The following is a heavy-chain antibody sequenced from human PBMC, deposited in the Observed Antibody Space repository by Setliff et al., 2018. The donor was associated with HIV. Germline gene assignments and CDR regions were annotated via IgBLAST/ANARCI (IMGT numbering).Heavy chain of an antibody. CDR1: GGSISSGTYY. D-gene: IGHD3-22*01. Sequence: SETLSLTCTVSGGSISSGTYYWSWIRQPAGKGLEWIGHIYTDGRTNFNPSLRSRVTISADTPENQLSLKLTSVIAADTAVYYCEMLDTSDYFRNNWFDSWGQGTLVTVSS. CDR3: EMLDTSDYFRNNWFDS. CDR2: IYTDGRT. J-gene: IGHJ5*01. V-gene: IGHV4-61*09.